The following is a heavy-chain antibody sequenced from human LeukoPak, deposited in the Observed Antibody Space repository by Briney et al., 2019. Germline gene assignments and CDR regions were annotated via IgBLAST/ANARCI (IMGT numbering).Heavy chain of an antibody. J-gene: IGHJ4*02. CDR1: GFTFSSYA. D-gene: IGHD1-20*01. CDR2: ISGSGGST. CDR3: AKLLSDRLNYYFDY. V-gene: IGHV3-23*01. Sequence: QAGGSLRLSCAASGFTFSSYAMSWVRQAPGKGLEWVSAISGSGGSTYYADSVKGRFTISRDNSKNTLYLQMNSLRAEDTAVYYCAKLLSDRLNYYFDYWGQGTLVTVSS.